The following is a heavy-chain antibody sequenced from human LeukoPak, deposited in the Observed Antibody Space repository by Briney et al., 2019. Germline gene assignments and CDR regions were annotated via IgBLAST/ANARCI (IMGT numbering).Heavy chain of an antibody. CDR3: AREPSYHDFWSGYHLDY. Sequence: ASVKVSCKASGYTFTSYYMHWVRQAPGQGLEWMGIINPSGGSTSYAQKFQGRVTMTRDTSTSTVYMELSSLRSEDTAVYYCAREPSYHDFWSGYHLDYWGQGTLVTVSS. V-gene: IGHV1-46*01. CDR1: GYTFTSYY. J-gene: IGHJ4*02. D-gene: IGHD3-3*01. CDR2: INPSGGST.